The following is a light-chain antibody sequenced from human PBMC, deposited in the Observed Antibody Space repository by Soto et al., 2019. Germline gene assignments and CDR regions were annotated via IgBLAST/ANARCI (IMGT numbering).Light chain of an antibody. Sequence: IQFTQSPSSLSASVGDRVTITCRASQGISSALAWYQQKPGRAPKLLIYDASNLEAGVPSRFRGSGSGTDFTFTISRLQPEDIATYYCQQYENLPTFGQGTRLEIK. J-gene: IGKJ5*01. CDR1: QGISSA. CDR3: QQYENLPT. CDR2: DAS. V-gene: IGKV1-33*01.